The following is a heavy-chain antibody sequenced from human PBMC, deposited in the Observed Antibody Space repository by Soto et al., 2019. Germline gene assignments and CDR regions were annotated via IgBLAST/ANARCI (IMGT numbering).Heavy chain of an antibody. J-gene: IGHJ4*02. CDR2: ISYDGSNK. CDR3: AKDRGVPIVVVTATFDY. D-gene: IGHD2-21*02. Sequence: PGGSLRLSCAASGFTFSSFGMHWVRQAPGKGLEWVAVISYDGSNKYYADSVKGRFTISRDNSKNTLYLQMNSLRAEDTAVYYCAKDRGVPIVVVTATFDYWGQGTLVTSPQ. CDR1: GFTFSSFG. V-gene: IGHV3-30*18.